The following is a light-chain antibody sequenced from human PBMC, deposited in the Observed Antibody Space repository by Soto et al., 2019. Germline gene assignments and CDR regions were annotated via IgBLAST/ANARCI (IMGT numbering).Light chain of an antibody. J-gene: IGLJ1*01. CDR1: SSDVGVHNY. Sequence: QSALTQPASVSGSPGQSLTISCTGTSSDVGVHNYVSWFQQHPGKAPKLLIYDVSNRPSGASSRFSGSKSGNTASLTISGLQAEDEADYYCVSYRSGNTYVFGTGTKLTVL. V-gene: IGLV2-14*03. CDR2: DVS. CDR3: VSYRSGNTYV.